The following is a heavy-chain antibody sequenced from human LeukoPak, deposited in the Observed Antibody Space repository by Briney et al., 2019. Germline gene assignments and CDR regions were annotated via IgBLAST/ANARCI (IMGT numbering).Heavy chain of an antibody. CDR1: GFTFSNYC. CDR2: ISRSSSYI. V-gene: IGHV3-21*01. CDR3: ARGGDSSSWSYYYYGMDV. J-gene: IGHJ6*02. D-gene: IGHD6-13*01. Sequence: GGSLRLSCAASGFTFSNYCMNWVRQAPGKGLEWVSSISRSSSYIYYADSVKGRFTISRDNTKNSLYLQMNSLRAEDTAVYYCARGGDSSSWSYYYYGMDVWGQGTTVTVSS.